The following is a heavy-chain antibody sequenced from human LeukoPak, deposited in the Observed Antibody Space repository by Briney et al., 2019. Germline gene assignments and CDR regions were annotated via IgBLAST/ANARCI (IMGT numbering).Heavy chain of an antibody. V-gene: IGHV3-21*01. CDR2: ISSSSSYI. CDR1: GFTFNSYS. D-gene: IGHD3-22*01. J-gene: IGHJ4*02. Sequence: GGSLRLSCAASGFTFNSYSMNWVRQAPGKGLEWVSSISSSSSYIYYADSVKGRFTISRDNAKNSLYLQMNSLRAEDTAVYYCARDSLIGPHDSSGYIDYWGQGTLVTVSS. CDR3: ARDSLIGPHDSSGYIDY.